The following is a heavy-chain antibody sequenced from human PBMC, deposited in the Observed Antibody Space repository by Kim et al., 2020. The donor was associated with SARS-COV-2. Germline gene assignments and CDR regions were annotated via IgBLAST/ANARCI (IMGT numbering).Heavy chain of an antibody. CDR1: GYTFTNTW. J-gene: IGHJ6*02. Sequence: GESLKISCRGSGYTFTNTWIGWVRQMPGKGLEWMGIIHPRNYDTKYSPSFQGQVTISADRSISTAYLQWSGLKASDTATYYCARRRQGAYGDCMDVWGQGTTVTVS. CDR3: ARRRQGAYGDCMDV. CDR2: IHPRNYDT. D-gene: IGHD4-17*01. V-gene: IGHV5-51*01.